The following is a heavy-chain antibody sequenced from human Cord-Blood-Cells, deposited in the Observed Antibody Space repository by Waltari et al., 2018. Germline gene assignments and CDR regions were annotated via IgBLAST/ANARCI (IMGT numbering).Heavy chain of an antibody. CDR2: IRYDGSNK. Sequence: QVQLVESGGGVVKPGGSLSLSCAASGFPFSSYGLHWGRQAPGKGLEWVGLIRYDGSNKYYADAVKGRFTISRDNSKNTLYLQMNSLRAEDTAVYYCAPPHSYGFDYWGQGTLVTVSS. D-gene: IGHD5-18*01. J-gene: IGHJ4*02. CDR1: GFPFSSYG. V-gene: IGHV3-30*02. CDR3: APPHSYGFDY.